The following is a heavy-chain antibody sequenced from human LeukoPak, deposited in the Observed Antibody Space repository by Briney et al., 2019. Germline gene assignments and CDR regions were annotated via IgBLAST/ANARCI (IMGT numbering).Heavy chain of an antibody. Sequence: SQTLSLTCAVSGGSISSGGYSWSWIRQPPGKGLEWIGYIYHSGSTYYNPSLKSRVTISVDRSKNQFSLKLSSVTAADTAVYYCARGGYDSSFDYWGQGTLVTVSS. CDR3: ARGGYDSSFDY. J-gene: IGHJ4*02. CDR2: IYHSGST. V-gene: IGHV4-30-2*01. CDR1: GGSISSGGYS. D-gene: IGHD3-22*01.